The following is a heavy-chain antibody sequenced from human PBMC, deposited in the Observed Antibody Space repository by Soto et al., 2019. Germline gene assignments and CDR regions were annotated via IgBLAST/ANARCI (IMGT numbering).Heavy chain of an antibody. V-gene: IGHV4-39*01. CDR2: TYYSGST. D-gene: IGHD1-1*01. CDR3: ARQTGTGTYYYYYGMDV. J-gene: IGHJ6*02. Sequence: SETLSLTCTVSGGSISISSYYWGCIRQPPGKGLEWIGSTYYSGSTYYNPSLKSRVTISVDTSKNQFSLKLSSVTAADTAVYYCARQTGTGTYYYYYGMDVWGQGTTVTVSS. CDR1: GGSISISSYY.